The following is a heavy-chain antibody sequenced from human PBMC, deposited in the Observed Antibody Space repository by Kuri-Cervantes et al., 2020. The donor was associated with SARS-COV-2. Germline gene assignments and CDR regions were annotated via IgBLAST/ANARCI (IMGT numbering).Heavy chain of an antibody. V-gene: IGHV5-51*01. D-gene: IGHD6-25*01. J-gene: IGHJ4*02. CDR2: IYPGDSDI. Sequence: SYKGSEYTITSYLIAWGRQMRGKGLEWMRIIYPGDSDIRYGTSFQGQVTISADKSISTAYLQWSSLKASDTAIFFCARGMWYNSIGPFDYWGQGTLVTVSS. CDR1: EYTITSYL. CDR3: ARGMWYNSIGPFDY.